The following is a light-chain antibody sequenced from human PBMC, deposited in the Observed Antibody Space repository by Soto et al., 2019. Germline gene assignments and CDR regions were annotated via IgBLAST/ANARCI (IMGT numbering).Light chain of an antibody. Sequence: VMTQSPATLSVSPGERATLSCWASETVATNLAWYQQKPGQAPRLLISGASTRAAGISDRFRGSGSGTEFTLTISSLQSEDFAVYYCQQYNNWWTFGQGTKVDIK. CDR2: GAS. CDR1: ETVATN. J-gene: IGKJ1*01. CDR3: QQYNNWWT. V-gene: IGKV3-15*01.